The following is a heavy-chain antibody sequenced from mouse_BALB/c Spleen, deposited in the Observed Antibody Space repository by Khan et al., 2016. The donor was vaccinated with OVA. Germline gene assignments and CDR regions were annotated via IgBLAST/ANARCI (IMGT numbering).Heavy chain of an antibody. D-gene: IGHD2-1*01. CDR3: ARGYFGNYEFAY. J-gene: IGHJ3*01. Sequence: QVQLQQSGAELVKPGASVKLSCKTSGYTFTSYWIQWVKQRPGQGLGWIGQIFPGTDTTYYNENFKGKATLTVDTSSNTAYMQFSSLPSEDSAVYFCARGYFGNYEFAYWGQGTLVTVSP. CDR1: GYTFTSYW. CDR2: IFPGTDTT. V-gene: IGHV1S132*01.